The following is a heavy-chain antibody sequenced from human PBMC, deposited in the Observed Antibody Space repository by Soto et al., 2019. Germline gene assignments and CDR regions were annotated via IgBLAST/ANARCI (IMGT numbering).Heavy chain of an antibody. D-gene: IGHD6-19*01. CDR3: AQSGEYSSGWWENWFDP. Sequence: QVQLQESGPGLVKPSETLSLTCTVSGGSISSYYWSWIRQPPGKGLEWIGYIYYSGSTNYNPSLKSRVTISVDTSKNQFSLKLSSVTAADTAVYYCAQSGEYSSGWWENWFDPWGQGTLVTVSS. V-gene: IGHV4-59*01. CDR1: GGSISSYY. CDR2: IYYSGST. J-gene: IGHJ5*02.